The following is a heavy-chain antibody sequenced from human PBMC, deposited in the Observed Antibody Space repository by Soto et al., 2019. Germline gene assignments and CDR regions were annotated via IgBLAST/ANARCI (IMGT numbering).Heavy chain of an antibody. CDR1: GFTFSRYG. CDR3: AIQTDLPLDY. D-gene: IGHD1-1*01. CDR2: ILNDGSDR. J-gene: IGHJ4*02. Sequence: GGSLRLSCAASGFTFSRYGMHWVRQAPGEGLEWMAVILNDGSDRDHADSVKDRFTISRDNSKNMLYLQMHSLGVEDTAMYYCAIQTDLPLDYWGQGTLVPVSS. V-gene: IGHV3-30*02.